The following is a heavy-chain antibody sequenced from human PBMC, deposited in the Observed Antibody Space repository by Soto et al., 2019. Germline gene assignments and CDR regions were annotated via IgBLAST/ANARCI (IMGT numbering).Heavy chain of an antibody. J-gene: IGHJ3*01. Sequence: TLSLTCDVSGGSISSSSWWTWVRQSPGKGLEWIGEIYHAGSPNYNPSFQSRVTILADKSKNHFSLRLTSVTAADTAIYYCARGLSFRGDFDVWGQGTTVTVSS. CDR2: IYHAGSP. CDR1: GGSISSSSW. D-gene: IGHD2-21*02. V-gene: IGHV4-4*02. CDR3: ARGLSFRGDFDV.